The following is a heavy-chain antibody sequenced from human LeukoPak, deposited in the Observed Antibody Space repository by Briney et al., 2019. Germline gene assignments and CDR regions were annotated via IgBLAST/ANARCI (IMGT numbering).Heavy chain of an antibody. CDR3: ARTSGDWLSWAWIGVDV. CDR2: IDHSGSA. Sequence: PSQTLSLTCAVYGGSFSGYYWNWIRQPPGKGLEWIGEIDHSGSAKYNPSLKSRVTISADTPKKRFSLKLSSVTAADTAVYYCARTSGDWLSWAWIGVDVWGQGTTVTVSS. D-gene: IGHD3-9*01. V-gene: IGHV4-34*01. CDR1: GGSFSGYY. J-gene: IGHJ6*02.